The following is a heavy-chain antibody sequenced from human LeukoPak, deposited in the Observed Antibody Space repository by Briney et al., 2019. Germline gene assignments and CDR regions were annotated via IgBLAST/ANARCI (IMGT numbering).Heavy chain of an antibody. D-gene: IGHD3-10*01. J-gene: IGHJ6*03. V-gene: IGHV3-48*01. CDR1: GFTFDDYG. CDR2: ISSSGSTI. Sequence: GGSLRLSCAASGFTFDDYGIHWVRHAPGKGLEWVSYISSSGSTIYYADSVKGRFTISRDNSKNTLYLQMNSLRAEDTAVYYCAKGSQPLSYYYYMDVWGKGTTVTISS. CDR3: AKGSQPLSYYYYMDV.